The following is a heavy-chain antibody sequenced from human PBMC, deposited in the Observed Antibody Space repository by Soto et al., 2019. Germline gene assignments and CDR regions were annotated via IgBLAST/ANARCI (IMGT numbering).Heavy chain of an antibody. CDR3: AKVGGLGGSDYFYGSGYFDY. D-gene: IGHD3-22*01. CDR1: GFTFTNYG. V-gene: IGHV3-30*18. J-gene: IGHJ4*02. Sequence: GGSLRLSCATSGFTFTNYGMHWVRQAPGKGLEWVAVISNDGRYKYYADSVKGRFTISRDNSMDTLYLQMNILRVEDTAVYHCAKVGGLGGSDYFYGSGYFDYWGQGALVTVSS. CDR2: ISNDGRYK.